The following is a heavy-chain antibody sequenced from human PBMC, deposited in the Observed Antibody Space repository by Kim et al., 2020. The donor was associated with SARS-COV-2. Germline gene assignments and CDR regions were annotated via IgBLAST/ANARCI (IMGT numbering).Heavy chain of an antibody. V-gene: IGHV3-23*01. J-gene: IGHJ6*02. D-gene: IGHD6-13*01. Sequence: ADSVKGRFTVSRDNAKNTLDLQMNSLRAGDTAVYYCANHPGAIAAAALVVWGQGTTVTVSS. CDR3: ANHPGAIAAAALVV.